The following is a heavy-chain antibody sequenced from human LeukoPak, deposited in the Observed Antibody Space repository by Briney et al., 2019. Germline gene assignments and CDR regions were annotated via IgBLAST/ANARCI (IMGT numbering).Heavy chain of an antibody. J-gene: IGHJ4*02. CDR1: GYTFTGYY. Sequence: GASVKVSCKASGYTFTGYYMHWVRQAPGQGLEWMGWINPNSGGTNYAQKFQGRVTMTRDTSISTAYMELSRLRSDDTAVYYCARRYCSGGSCYEVDYWGQGTLVTVSS. D-gene: IGHD2-15*01. CDR2: INPNSGGT. CDR3: ARRYCSGGSCYEVDY. V-gene: IGHV1-2*02.